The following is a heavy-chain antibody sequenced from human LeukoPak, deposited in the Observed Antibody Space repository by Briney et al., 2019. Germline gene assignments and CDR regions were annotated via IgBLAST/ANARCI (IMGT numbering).Heavy chain of an antibody. CDR1: GFTDSSNY. V-gene: IGHV3-66*01. CDR3: ARDFYASGNYYHNY. D-gene: IGHD3-10*01. J-gene: IGHJ4*02. Sequence: GGSLRLSCAASGFTDSSNYMSWVRQAPGKGLEWVSVIYSGGSTFYADSVKGRFTISRDNSRNTLYLQMNGLRVEDSAVYYCARDFYASGNYYHNYWGQGALVTVSS. CDR2: IYSGGST.